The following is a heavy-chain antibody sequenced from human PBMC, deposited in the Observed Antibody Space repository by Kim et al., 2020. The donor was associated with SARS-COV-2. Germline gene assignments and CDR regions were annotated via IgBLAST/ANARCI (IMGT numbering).Heavy chain of an antibody. CDR3: ARVGQQLVQPTYVDAFDI. CDR2: IYHSGST. V-gene: IGHV4-4*02. CDR1: GGSISSSNW. D-gene: IGHD6-13*01. Sequence: SETLSLTCAVSGGSISSSNWWSWVRQPPGKGLEWIGEIYHSGSTNYNPSLKSRVTISVDKSKNQFSLKLSSVTAADTAVYYCARVGQQLVQPTYVDAFDIWGQGTMVTVSS. J-gene: IGHJ3*02.